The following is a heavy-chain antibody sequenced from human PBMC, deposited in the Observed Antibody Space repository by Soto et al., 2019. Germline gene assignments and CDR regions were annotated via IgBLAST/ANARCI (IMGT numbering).Heavy chain of an antibody. CDR2: MNPNSGNT. Sequence: GASVKVSCKASGYTFTSYDINWVRQATRQGLEWMGWMNPNSGNTGYAQKFQGRVTMTRNTSISTAYMELSSLRSEDTAVYYCARVLGYCSSTSCSNWFDPWGQGTLVTVSS. D-gene: IGHD2-2*01. J-gene: IGHJ5*02. CDR1: GYTFTSYD. V-gene: IGHV1-8*01. CDR3: ARVLGYCSSTSCSNWFDP.